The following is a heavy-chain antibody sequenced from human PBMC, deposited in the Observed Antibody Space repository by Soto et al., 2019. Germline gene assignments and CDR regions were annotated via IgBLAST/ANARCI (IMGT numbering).Heavy chain of an antibody. CDR3: ARGRDAYNYYFDY. CDR1: EGTFSSYA. D-gene: IGHD1-1*01. Sequence: QVQLAQSGAEVKKPGSSVKVSCKASEGTFSSYAISWVRQAPAQGLEWMGGIIPIFGTANYAQKFQGRVTITADESTSTAYMELSSLRSEDTAVYYRARGRDAYNYYFDYWSQGTLVTVSS. CDR2: IIPIFGTA. V-gene: IGHV1-69*01. J-gene: IGHJ4*02.